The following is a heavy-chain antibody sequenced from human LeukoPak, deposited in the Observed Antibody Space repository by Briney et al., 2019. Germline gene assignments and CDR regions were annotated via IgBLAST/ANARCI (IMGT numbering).Heavy chain of an antibody. CDR3: ARADRGTRIYLNWFDP. CDR1: GFTFSSYD. Sequence: GGSLRLSCAASGFTFSSYDMSWVRQAPGKGLEWVSIISGSGGSTSYADSVKGRFTISRDNAKNTLYLQMNSLRAEDTAVYYCARADRGTRIYLNWFDPWGQGTLVTVSS. J-gene: IGHJ5*02. CDR2: ISGSGGST. V-gene: IGHV3-23*01. D-gene: IGHD3-22*01.